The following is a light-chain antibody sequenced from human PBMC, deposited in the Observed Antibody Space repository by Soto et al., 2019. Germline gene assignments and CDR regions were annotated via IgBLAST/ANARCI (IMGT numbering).Light chain of an antibody. CDR1: QSVSST. J-gene: IGKJ4*01. CDR3: QQYNAWPLT. Sequence: EVVMTQSPATLSVSTGERATLSCKASQSVSSTLAWYQQNPGQAPRLLIYGASTRAAGIPARFSGSGSGTEFTLTISSLQSEDFAVYYCQQYNAWPLTFGGGTKVEIK. V-gene: IGKV3-15*01. CDR2: GAS.